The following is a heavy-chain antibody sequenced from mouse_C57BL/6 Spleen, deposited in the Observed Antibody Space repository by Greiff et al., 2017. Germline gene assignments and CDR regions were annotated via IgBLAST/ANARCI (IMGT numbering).Heavy chain of an antibody. CDR1: GYAFTNYL. CDR3: ARADYGSSYGYWYFDV. CDR2: INPGSGGT. Sequence: VQLQQSGAELVRPGTSVKVSCKASGYAFTNYLIEWVKQRPGQGLEWIGVINPGSGGTNYNEKFKGKATLTADKSSSTAYMQLSSLTSEDSAVYFCARADYGSSYGYWYFDVWGTGTTVTVSS. D-gene: IGHD1-1*01. V-gene: IGHV1-54*01. J-gene: IGHJ1*03.